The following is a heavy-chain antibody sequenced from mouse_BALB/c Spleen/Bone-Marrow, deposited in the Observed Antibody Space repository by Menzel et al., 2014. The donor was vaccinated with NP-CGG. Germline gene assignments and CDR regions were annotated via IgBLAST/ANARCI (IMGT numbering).Heavy chain of an antibody. Sequence: VQLQQSGPGLVAPSQSLSITCTVSGFSLTSFGVHWVRQPPGKGLEWLGVIWAGGSTNYNSALMSKLSISKDNSQSQVFSKMNSLQTGDSAIYYCARAGSGFFDFWGQGTTLIVSS. CDR1: GFSLTSFG. D-gene: IGHD3-1*01. J-gene: IGHJ2*01. V-gene: IGHV2-9*02. CDR2: IWAGGST. CDR3: ARAGSGFFDF.